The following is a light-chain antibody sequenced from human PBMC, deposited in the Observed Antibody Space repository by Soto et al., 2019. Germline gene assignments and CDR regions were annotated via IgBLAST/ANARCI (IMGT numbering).Light chain of an antibody. CDR1: QSISSW. CDR3: QQYNSYSWT. CDR2: DAS. V-gene: IGKV1-5*01. J-gene: IGKJ1*01. Sequence: DIQITQSPSTLSASEGDRVTITCRASQSISSWLAWYQQKPGKAPKLLIYDASSLESGVPSRFSGSGSGTEFTLTISSLQPDDFATYYCQQYNSYSWTFGQGTKVDI.